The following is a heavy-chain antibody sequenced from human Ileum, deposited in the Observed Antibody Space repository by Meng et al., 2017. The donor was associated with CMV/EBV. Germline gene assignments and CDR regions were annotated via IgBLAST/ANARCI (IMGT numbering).Heavy chain of an antibody. CDR3: ARDGGRENYFDY. V-gene: IGHV1-46*01. Sequence: ASVKVSCKASGYTFTSYYMHWVRQAPGQGLEWMGIINPSGGSTSYAQKFQGRVTMTRDTSTSTVYMELRSLRSEDTAVYYCARDGGRENYFDYWGQGTLVTVSS. CDR1: GYTFTSYY. CDR2: INPSGGST. J-gene: IGHJ4*02. D-gene: IGHD1-26*01.